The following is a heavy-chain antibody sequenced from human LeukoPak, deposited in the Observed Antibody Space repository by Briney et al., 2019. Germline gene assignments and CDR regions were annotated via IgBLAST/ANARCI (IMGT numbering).Heavy chain of an antibody. CDR3: AKPSYCGGDCYGYFQH. D-gene: IGHD2-21*02. J-gene: IGHJ1*01. V-gene: IGHV3-23*01. CDR1: GFTFSSYA. CDR2: ISGSGGST. Sequence: GGSLRLSCAASGFTFSSYAMSWVRQAPGKGLEWVSAISGSGGSTYYADSVKGRFTISRDNSKNTLYLQMNSLRAEDTAVYYCAKPSYCGGDCYGYFQHWGQGTLVTVSS.